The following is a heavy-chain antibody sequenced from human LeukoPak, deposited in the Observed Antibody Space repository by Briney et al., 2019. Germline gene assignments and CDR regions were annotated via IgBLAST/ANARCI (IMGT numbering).Heavy chain of an antibody. CDR3: ARVRRWLQSTAWYFDL. Sequence: GGSLRLSCAASGFTFSSYDMHWVRQATGKGLEWVSAIGTAGDTYYPGSVKGRFTISRENAKNSLYLQMNSLRAGDTAVYYCARVRRWLQSTAWYFDLWGRGTLVTVSS. J-gene: IGHJ2*01. D-gene: IGHD5-24*01. CDR2: IGTAGDT. V-gene: IGHV3-13*01. CDR1: GFTFSSYD.